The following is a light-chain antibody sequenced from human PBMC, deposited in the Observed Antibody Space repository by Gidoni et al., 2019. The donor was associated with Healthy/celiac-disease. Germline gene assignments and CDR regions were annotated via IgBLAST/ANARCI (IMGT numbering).Light chain of an antibody. CDR1: QSIGFW. CDR2: QAS. CDR3: QQYNGHPWA. J-gene: IGKJ1*01. V-gene: IGKV1-5*03. Sequence: DIQLTQSPSTLSASAGDRVTITCRASQSIGFWLAWYRQKPGEAPSLLISQASNLQSGVPSRFSGSGSRTEFTLTINNLQPDDFATYFCQQYNGHPWAFXXXTKVEIK.